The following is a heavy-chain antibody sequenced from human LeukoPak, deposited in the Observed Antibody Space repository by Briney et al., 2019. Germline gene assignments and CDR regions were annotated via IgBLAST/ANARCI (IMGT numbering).Heavy chain of an antibody. Sequence: GGSLRLSCAAPGFTFSSYWMSWVRQAPGKGLEWVANIKEDGSEKYYVDSVKGRFTISRDNAKKSLYLRMNSLRAEDTAVYYCARDRGRNWFDSWGQGTLVTVSS. CDR3: ARDRGRNWFDS. J-gene: IGHJ5*01. CDR1: GFTFSSYW. V-gene: IGHV3-7*04. D-gene: IGHD6-25*01. CDR2: IKEDGSEK.